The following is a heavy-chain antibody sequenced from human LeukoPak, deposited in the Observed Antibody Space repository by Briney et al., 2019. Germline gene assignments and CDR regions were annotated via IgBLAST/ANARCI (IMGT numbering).Heavy chain of an antibody. Sequence: ASVKVSCKASGYTFTSYGITWVRQAPGQGLEWMGWISPYNDNANYAQKLQGRVTMTTDTSTSTAYMELRSLRSDDTAVYYCARAGYCSGGSCRTGAFDIWGQGTMVTGSS. J-gene: IGHJ3*02. V-gene: IGHV1-18*01. D-gene: IGHD2-15*01. CDR1: GYTFTSYG. CDR3: ARAGYCSGGSCRTGAFDI. CDR2: ISPYNDNA.